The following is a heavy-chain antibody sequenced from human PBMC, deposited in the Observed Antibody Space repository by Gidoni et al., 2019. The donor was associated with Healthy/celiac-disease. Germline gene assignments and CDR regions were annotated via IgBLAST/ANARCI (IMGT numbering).Heavy chain of an antibody. V-gene: IGHV4-59*08. J-gene: IGHJ6*02. CDR2: IYYSGST. CDR1: GASISSYY. Sequence: QVQLQESGPGLVKPSETLSLTCTLSGASISSYYWSWIRQPPGKGLEWIGYIYYSGSTNYNPSLKSRVTISVDTSKNQFSLKLSSVTAADTAVYYCASAASNSGSYLYYYYGMDVWGQGTTVTVSS. CDR3: ASAASNSGSYLYYYYGMDV. D-gene: IGHD1-26*01.